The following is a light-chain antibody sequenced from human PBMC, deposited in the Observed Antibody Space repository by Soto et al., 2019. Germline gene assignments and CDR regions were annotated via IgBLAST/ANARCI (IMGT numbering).Light chain of an antibody. CDR1: LGISTY. V-gene: IGKV1-9*01. J-gene: IGKJ3*01. CDR2: AAS. Sequence: DIQLTQSPSFLSASVGDRVTITCRASLGISTYLAWYQQKPGKAPNLLIYAASTLQSGVPSRFSGSGSGTEFTLTISSLQPEDFATYYIQQVNTYSFDPGTKVDIK. CDR3: QQVNTYS.